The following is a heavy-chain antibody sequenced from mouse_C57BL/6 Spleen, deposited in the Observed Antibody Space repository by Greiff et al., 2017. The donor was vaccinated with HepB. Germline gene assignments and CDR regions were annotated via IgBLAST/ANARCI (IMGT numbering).Heavy chain of an antibody. V-gene: IGHV1-85*01. CDR2: LYPRDGST. J-gene: IGHJ1*03. Sequence: VQRVESGPELVKPGASVKLSCKASGYTFTSYDINWVKQRPGQGLEWIGWLYPRDGSTKYNEKFKGKATLTVDTSSSTAYMELLSLTSEDSAVYVCARWYYGSSPCWYVDVWGTGTTVTVSS. D-gene: IGHD1-1*01. CDR3: ARWYYGSSPCWYVDV. CDR1: GYTFTSYD.